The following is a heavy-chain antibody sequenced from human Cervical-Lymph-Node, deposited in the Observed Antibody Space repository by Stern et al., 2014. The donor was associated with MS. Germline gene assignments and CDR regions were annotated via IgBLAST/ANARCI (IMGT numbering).Heavy chain of an antibody. D-gene: IGHD2-8*02. J-gene: IGHJ4*02. CDR1: GDSISSYTHY. CDR2: VSYGGAP. Sequence: QLQLQESGPGLVKPSETLSLTCAVSGDSISSYTHYWAWIRQPPGKGLEWIGIVSYGGAPYHTPSPKSPVHCPVDTSNTHFSLGLNSVTAADTAVYYCAKHACTGAACPFDLWGQGTLVTVSS. CDR3: AKHACTGAACPFDL. V-gene: IGHV4-39*01.